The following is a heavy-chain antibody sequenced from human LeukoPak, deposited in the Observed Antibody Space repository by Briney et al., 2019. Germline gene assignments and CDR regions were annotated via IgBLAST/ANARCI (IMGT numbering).Heavy chain of an antibody. J-gene: IGHJ4*02. CDR2: ISSAGSTI. Sequence: GGSLRLSCAASGFTFSSYSMNWVRQAPGKGLEWVSYISSAGSTIFYADSVKGRFTISRDNAKNSLYLQMNSLRAEDTAVYYCASGLYGDYGVYYFDYWGQGTLVTVSS. D-gene: IGHD4-17*01. CDR1: GFTFSSYS. CDR3: ASGLYGDYGVYYFDY. V-gene: IGHV3-48*01.